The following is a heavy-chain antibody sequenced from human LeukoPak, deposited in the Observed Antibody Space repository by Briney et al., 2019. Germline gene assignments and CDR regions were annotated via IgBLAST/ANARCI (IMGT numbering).Heavy chain of an antibody. CDR1: GFTVSTFA. Sequence: GGSLRLSCAASGFTVSTFAWHWVRQPPGKGLEWVAFMGTDETDIHYADSVKGRFIISRDNSRNTLSLDMSSLGAEDTAVYYCAKEPPGGWSIDLCGRGTLVSVSS. CDR2: MGTDETDI. J-gene: IGHJ2*01. D-gene: IGHD3-16*01. CDR3: AKEPPGGWSIDL. V-gene: IGHV3-30*02.